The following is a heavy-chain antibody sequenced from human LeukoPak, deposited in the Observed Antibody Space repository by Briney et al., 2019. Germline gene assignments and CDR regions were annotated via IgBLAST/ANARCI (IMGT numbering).Heavy chain of an antibody. D-gene: IGHD2-21*02. CDR2: IFYSGST. V-gene: IGHV4-59*01. CDR3: ARTDDAFHI. J-gene: IGHJ3*02. Sequence: MSSETLSLTCSVSGGSINNYYWSWIRQPPGKGLEWIGHIFYSGSTNYNPSLKSRVTISLVMSKNQISLKLSSVTTADTAMYYCARTDDAFHIWGHGTTVTVS. CDR1: GGSINNYY.